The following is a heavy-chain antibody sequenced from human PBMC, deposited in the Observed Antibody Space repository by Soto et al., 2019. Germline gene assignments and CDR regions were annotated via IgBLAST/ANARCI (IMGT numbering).Heavy chain of an antibody. CDR2: IYPGDSDT. V-gene: IGHV5-51*01. CDR3: ARAFVYSYDYPYYFDY. Sequence: LGESLKISCKGSGYSFTSYWIGWVRQMPGKGLEWMGIIYPGDSDTRYSPSFQGQVTISADKSISTAYLQWSSLKASDTAMYYCARAFVYSYDYPYYFDYWCQGILVTVS. CDR1: GYSFTSYW. J-gene: IGHJ4*02. D-gene: IGHD3-16*01.